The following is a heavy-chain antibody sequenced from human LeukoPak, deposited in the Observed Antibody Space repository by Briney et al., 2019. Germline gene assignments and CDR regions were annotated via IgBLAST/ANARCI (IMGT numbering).Heavy chain of an antibody. J-gene: IGHJ4*02. Sequence: ASVKVSCKASGYTFTSYDINWVRQATGQGLEWMGWMNPNSGNTGYAQKFQGRVTMTRNTSISTAYMELSSLSSEDTAVYYCARVGQRITMVRGVIITRAYYFDYWGQGTLVTVSS. CDR3: ARVGQRITMVRGVIITRAYYFDY. CDR2: MNPNSGNT. CDR1: GYTFTSYD. V-gene: IGHV1-8*01. D-gene: IGHD3-10*01.